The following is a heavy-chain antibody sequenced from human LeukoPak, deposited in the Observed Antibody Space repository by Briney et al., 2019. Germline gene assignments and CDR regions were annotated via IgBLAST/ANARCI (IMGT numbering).Heavy chain of an antibody. J-gene: IGHJ5*02. CDR3: AREAEFDNWLDP. CDR2: TYYRSKWYN. D-gene: IGHD3-10*01. V-gene: IGHV6-1*01. Sequence: SQTLSLTCAISGDSVSRNSVAWNWIRQSPARGLEWLGRTYYRSKWYNDYSVTVKSRIIINSDTSKNQFSLQLSSVTPEDTAVYYCAREAEFDNWLDPWGQGTLVTVSS. CDR1: GDSVSRNSVA.